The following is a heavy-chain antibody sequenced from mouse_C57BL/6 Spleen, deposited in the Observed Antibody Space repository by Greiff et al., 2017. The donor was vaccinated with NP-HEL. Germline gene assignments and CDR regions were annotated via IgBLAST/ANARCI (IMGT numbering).Heavy chain of an antibody. D-gene: IGHD1-1*01. CDR1: GYTFTDYY. J-gene: IGHJ4*01. Sequence: QVQLKQSGAELVRPGASVKLSCKASGYTFTDYYINWVKQRPGQGLEWIARIYPGSGNTYYNEKFKGKATLTAEKSSSTAYMQLSSLTSEDSAVYFCARTVVEAMDYWGQGTSVTVSS. V-gene: IGHV1-76*01. CDR2: IYPGSGNT. CDR3: ARTVVEAMDY.